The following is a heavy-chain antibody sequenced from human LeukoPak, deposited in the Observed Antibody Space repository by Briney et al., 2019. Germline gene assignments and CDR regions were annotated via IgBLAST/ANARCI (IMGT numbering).Heavy chain of an antibody. CDR2: IYRTGTT. J-gene: IGHJ3*02. D-gene: IGHD5-24*01. CDR1: GGSISSYC. Sequence: SETLSLTCTVSGGSISSYCWSWIRQPPGKGLGWIGNIYRTGTTFYNPSLQSRVSMSVDTSKNTFSLNLKSVTAADTAVYYCARDGYNPVAFDIWGQGTVVTVSS. V-gene: IGHV4-59*04. CDR3: ARDGYNPVAFDI.